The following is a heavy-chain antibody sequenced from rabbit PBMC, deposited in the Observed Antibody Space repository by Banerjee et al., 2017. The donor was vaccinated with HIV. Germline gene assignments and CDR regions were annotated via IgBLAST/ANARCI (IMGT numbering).Heavy chain of an antibody. V-gene: IGHV1S45*01. Sequence: EESGGDLVKPEGSLTLTCTASGLDFSTGYWICWIRQAPGKGLEWIACIYVGSSGTTYYASWAKGRFTISKTSSTTVTLQMTSLTAADTATYFCAREGYGDGTGDYDLWGPGTLVTVS. CDR2: IYVGSSGTT. CDR1: GLDFSTGYW. J-gene: IGHJ4*01. D-gene: IGHD7-1*01. CDR3: AREGYGDGTGDYDL.